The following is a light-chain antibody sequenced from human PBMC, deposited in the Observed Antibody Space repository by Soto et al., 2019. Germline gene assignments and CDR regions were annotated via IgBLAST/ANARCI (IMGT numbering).Light chain of an antibody. Sequence: QSVLTQPASVSGSPGQSITISCTGTSSDVGSYNLVSWYQQHPGKAPKLMIYKVSKRPSGVSNRFSGSKSGNTASLTISGLRAEDEADYYCCSYAGSSTFPYVFGTGTKVTVL. CDR1: SSDVGSYNL. J-gene: IGLJ1*01. V-gene: IGLV2-23*02. CDR3: CSYAGSSTFPYV. CDR2: KVS.